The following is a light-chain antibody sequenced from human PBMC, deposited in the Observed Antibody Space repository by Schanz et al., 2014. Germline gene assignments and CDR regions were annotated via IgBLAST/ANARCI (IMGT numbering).Light chain of an antibody. V-gene: IGKV3-15*01. J-gene: IGKJ1*01. CDR2: GAS. CDR3: QQANSFPRT. CDR1: QSVSGN. Sequence: EVVMTQSPATLSVSPGERVTLSCRASQSVSGNLAWYQQKPGQAPRLLISGASTRATGIPARFSGSGSGTDFNLIISSLQSEDFATYYCQQANSFPRTFGQGTKVEIK.